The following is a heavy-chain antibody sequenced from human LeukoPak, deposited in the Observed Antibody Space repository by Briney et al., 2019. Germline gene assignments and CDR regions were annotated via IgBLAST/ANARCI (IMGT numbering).Heavy chain of an antibody. CDR2: ISAYNGNT. CDR1: GYTFTSYG. D-gene: IGHD3-22*01. CDR3: ARDHITMIVVVPTGFDY. V-gene: IGHV1-18*01. Sequence: ASVKVSCKASGYTFTSYGISWVRQAPGQGLEWMGWISAYNGNTNYAQKLQGRGTMTTDTSTSTAYMELRSLRSDDTAVYYCARDHITMIVVVPTGFDYWGQGTLVTVSS. J-gene: IGHJ4*02.